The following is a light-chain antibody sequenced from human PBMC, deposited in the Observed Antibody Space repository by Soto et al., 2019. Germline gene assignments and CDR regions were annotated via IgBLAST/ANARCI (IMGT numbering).Light chain of an antibody. CDR1: QNIGRW. CDR2: EAS. V-gene: IGKV1-5*01. J-gene: IGKJ1*01. CDR3: QQYLSWT. Sequence: DIQMTQSPSSLSASVGDRVTITCRASQNIGRWLAWYQQKPGKAPKFLIYEASTLESGVPSRFSGSGSGTQSTLTTCSMQAGDFAAYYCQQYLSWTSGQGTRV.